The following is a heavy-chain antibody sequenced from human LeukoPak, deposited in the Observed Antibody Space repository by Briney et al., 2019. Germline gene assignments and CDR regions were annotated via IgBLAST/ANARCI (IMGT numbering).Heavy chain of an antibody. CDR1: GVSINSGSYY. J-gene: IGHJ4*02. CDR2: LYYTANT. Sequence: SETLSLTCTVSGVSINSGSYYWGWIRQPPGKGLEWIGSLYYTANTYYNPSLKSRVTISVDTSKNHFSLKLSSVTAADTAIYYCARSADFYYGSGIYFNWGQGTLVTVSS. V-gene: IGHV4-39*07. CDR3: ARSADFYYGSGIYFN. D-gene: IGHD3-10*01.